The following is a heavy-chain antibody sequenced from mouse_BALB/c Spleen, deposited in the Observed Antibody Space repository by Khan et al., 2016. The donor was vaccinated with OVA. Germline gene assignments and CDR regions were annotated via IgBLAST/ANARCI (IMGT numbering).Heavy chain of an antibody. J-gene: IGHJ4*01. CDR3: ARTAIHYYGSYTMDY. D-gene: IGHD1-2*01. CDR1: GFNIKDTY. Sequence: VQLQQSGAELVKPGASVKLSCTASGFNIKDTYIHWIMQRPEQGLEWIGRIDPATGNSNYDPKFQGKATITADTSSNTAYLHLTGLTSEDTAVYYFARTAIHYYGSYTMDYWGHGTSVTVSS. CDR2: IDPATGNS. V-gene: IGHV14-3*02.